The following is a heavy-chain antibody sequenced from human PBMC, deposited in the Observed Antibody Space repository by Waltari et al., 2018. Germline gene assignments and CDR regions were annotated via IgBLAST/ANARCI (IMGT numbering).Heavy chain of an antibody. CDR1: GGSFSGYY. J-gene: IGHJ3*02. CDR2: INHSGST. V-gene: IGHV4-34*01. CDR3: ARWRKIASTMVRGVDYDAFDI. D-gene: IGHD3-10*01. Sequence: QVQLQQWGAGLLKPSETLSLTCAVYGGSFSGYYWSWIRQPPGKGLEWIGEINHSGSTNYNPSLKSRVTISVDTSKNQFSLKLSSVTAADTAVYYCARWRKIASTMVRGVDYDAFDIWGQGTMVTVSS.